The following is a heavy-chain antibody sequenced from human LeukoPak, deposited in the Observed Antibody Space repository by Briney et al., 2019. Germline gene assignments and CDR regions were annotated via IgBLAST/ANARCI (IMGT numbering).Heavy chain of an antibody. CDR3: ARDSTGWQADSFDI. CDR1: GFTFSSYW. D-gene: IGHD2-8*02. J-gene: IGHJ3*02. V-gene: IGHV3-7*01. Sequence: GSLRLSCAASGFTFSSYWMSWVRQAPGKGLEWVADIKQDGSEQYYVDSVRGRFTISRDNGKNSLYLQMNSLRVEDTAVYFCARDSTGWQADSFDIWGQGTMVTVSS. CDR2: IKQDGSEQ.